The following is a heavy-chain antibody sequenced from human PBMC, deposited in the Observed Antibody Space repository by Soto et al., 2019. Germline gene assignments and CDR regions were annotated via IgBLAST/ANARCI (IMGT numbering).Heavy chain of an antibody. D-gene: IGHD3-10*01. J-gene: IGHJ5*02. CDR2: ISANNGNT. Sequence: QVQLVQSGAEVKKPGASVKVSCKASGYTFSNYGITWVRQAPGQGLEWMGWISANNGNTNYAQKLQGRVTMTTDTPTSTAYMDLRSLRSDATAVYYCARGLGSLDPWGQGTLVTVSS. V-gene: IGHV1-18*01. CDR1: GYTFSNYG. CDR3: ARGLGSLDP.